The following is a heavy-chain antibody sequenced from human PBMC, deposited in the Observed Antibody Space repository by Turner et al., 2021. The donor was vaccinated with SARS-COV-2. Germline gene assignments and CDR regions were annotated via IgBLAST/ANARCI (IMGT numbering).Heavy chain of an antibody. CDR3: AIAPNYYYGMDV. V-gene: IGHV4-39*01. CDR2: IYYSGST. Sequence: QLQLQESVPGLVKPSETLSLTCTVSGGSISSSSYYWGWIRQPPGKGLEWIGSIYYSGSTYYNPSLKSRVTISVDTSKNQFSVKLSSVTAADTAVYYCAIAPNYYYGMDVWGQGTTVTVSS. CDR1: GGSISSSSYY. J-gene: IGHJ6*02.